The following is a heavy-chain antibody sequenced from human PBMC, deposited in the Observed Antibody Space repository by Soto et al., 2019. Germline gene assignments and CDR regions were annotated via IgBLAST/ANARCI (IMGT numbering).Heavy chain of an antibody. CDR2: VFYSGFT. Sequence: PSETLSLTCAVSGASISGSSYYWAWLRPSPGKGPEWIGSVFYSGFTSYNPSLESRVSVSVDTSKSQFSLKLSAVTAADTAVYYCATSQKGYNWNYFDHWGQGALITVSS. V-gene: IGHV4-39*01. J-gene: IGHJ4*02. CDR1: GASISGSSYY. D-gene: IGHD1-20*01. CDR3: ATSQKGYNWNYFDH.